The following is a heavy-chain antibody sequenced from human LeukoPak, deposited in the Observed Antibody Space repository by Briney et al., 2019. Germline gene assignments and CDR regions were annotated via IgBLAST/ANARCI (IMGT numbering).Heavy chain of an antibody. J-gene: IGHJ4*02. CDR1: GGSITTYS. V-gene: IGHV4-4*07. D-gene: IGHD2-15*01. Sequence: LETLSLTCTVSGGSITTYSWSWIRQPAGKGLELIGRIYASGSTTYNPSLKSRVTMSVDTSKNQFSVRLTSVAAADTAVYYCARAAYCSGASCYFDYWGQGTLVTVSS. CDR3: ARAAYCSGASCYFDY. CDR2: IYASGST.